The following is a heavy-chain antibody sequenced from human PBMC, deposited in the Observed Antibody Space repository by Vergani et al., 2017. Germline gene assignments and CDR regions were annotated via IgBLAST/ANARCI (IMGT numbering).Heavy chain of an antibody. J-gene: IGHJ5*02. D-gene: IGHD3-3*01. V-gene: IGHV4-61*02. CDR3: ARGITIFGGGGWFDP. CDR1: GGSISSGSYY. Sequence: QVQLQESGPGLVKPSQTLSLTCTVSGGSISSGSYYWSWIRQPAGKGLEWIGRIYTSGSTNYNPSLKSRVTISVDTSKNQFSLKLSSVTAADTAVYYCARGITIFGGGGWFDPWGQGTLVTVSS. CDR2: IYTSGST.